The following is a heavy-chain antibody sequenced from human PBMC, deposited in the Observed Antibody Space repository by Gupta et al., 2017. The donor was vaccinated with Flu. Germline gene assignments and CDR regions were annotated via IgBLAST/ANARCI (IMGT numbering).Heavy chain of an antibody. CDR2: IFYSGST. Sequence: WIRQPPGKGLEWIGYIFYSGSTNYNPSLKSRVTISVDTSKIQFSLKLSSVTAADTAVYYCARHSSSSSGFNYWGQGTLVTVSS. CDR3: ARHSSSSSGFNY. D-gene: IGHD6-6*01. V-gene: IGHV4-59*08. J-gene: IGHJ4*02.